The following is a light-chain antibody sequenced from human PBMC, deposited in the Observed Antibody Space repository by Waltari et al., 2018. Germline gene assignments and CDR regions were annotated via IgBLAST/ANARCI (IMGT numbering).Light chain of an antibody. CDR1: QALSGY. V-gene: IGKV1-9*01. Sequence: NQLTQSPSSLSPSVGDRVTITCRASQALSGYLAWYQQKPGKAPKLLIYAASTLQSGVPSRFSGSGSGTDFTLTISSLQPEDFATYYCQQLKSYPITFGQGTRLEIK. CDR3: QQLKSYPIT. J-gene: IGKJ5*01. CDR2: AAS.